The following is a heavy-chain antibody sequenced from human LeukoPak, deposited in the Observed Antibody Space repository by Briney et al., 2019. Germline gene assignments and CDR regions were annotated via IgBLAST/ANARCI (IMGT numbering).Heavy chain of an antibody. D-gene: IGHD5-24*01. V-gene: IGHV1-69*13. CDR1: GGTFSSYA. CDR3: ARDRRDGYNSAFDY. CDR2: IIPIFGTA. J-gene: IGHJ4*02. Sequence: SAKVSCKASGGTFSSYAISWVRQAPGQGLEWMGGIIPIFGTANYAQKFQGRVTITADESTSTAYMELSSLRSEDTAVYYCARDRRDGYNSAFDYWGQGTLVTVSS.